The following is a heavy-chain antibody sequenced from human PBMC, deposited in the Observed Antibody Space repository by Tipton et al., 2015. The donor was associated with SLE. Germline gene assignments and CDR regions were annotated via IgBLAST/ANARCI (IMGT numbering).Heavy chain of an antibody. CDR2: IRQDGSEK. CDR1: GFTFSSYW. CDR3: ARATYRSSWPDAFDI. D-gene: IGHD6-13*01. V-gene: IGHV3-7*01. Sequence: SLRLSCAASGFTFSSYWMSWVRQAPGKGLEWVANIRQDGSEKYYVDSVKGRFTISRDNAKNSLYLQMNSLRAEDTAVYYCARATYRSSWPDAFDIWGQGTMVTVSS. J-gene: IGHJ3*02.